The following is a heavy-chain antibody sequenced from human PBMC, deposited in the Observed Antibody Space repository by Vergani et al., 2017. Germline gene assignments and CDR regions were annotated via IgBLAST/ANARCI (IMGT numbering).Heavy chain of an antibody. CDR3: ARGGSYYTRYYYYYGMDV. CDR2: IYTSGST. D-gene: IGHD3-10*01. Sequence: QVQLQESGPGLVKPSETLSLTCTVSGGSISSYYWSWIRQPAGKGLEWIGRIYTSGSTNYNPSLKSRVTISVDTSKNQFSLKLSSVTAADTAVYYCARGGSYYTRYYYYYGMDVWGQGTTVTVSS. J-gene: IGHJ6*02. CDR1: GGSISSYY. V-gene: IGHV4-4*07.